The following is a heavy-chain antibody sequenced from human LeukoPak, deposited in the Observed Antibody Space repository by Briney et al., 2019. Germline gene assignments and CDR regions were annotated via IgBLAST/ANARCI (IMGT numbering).Heavy chain of an antibody. CDR2: INSSSSTI. J-gene: IGHJ1*01. D-gene: IGHD3-10*01. CDR1: GFAFSTYA. Sequence: GGSLRLSCAASGFAFSTYAMNWVRQAPGKGPEWASYINSSSSTIYYADSVKGRFTISRDNAKNSLYLQMNSLRAEDTAVYYCVREGTSGSLSTDWGQGTLVTVSS. V-gene: IGHV3-48*01. CDR3: VREGTSGSLSTD.